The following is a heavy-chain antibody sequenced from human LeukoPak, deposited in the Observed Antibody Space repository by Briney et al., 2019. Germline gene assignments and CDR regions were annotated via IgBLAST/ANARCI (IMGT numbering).Heavy chain of an antibody. V-gene: IGHV5-51*01. D-gene: IGHD6-13*01. CDR1: GYSFTSYW. CDR2: IYPGDSDT. CDR3: ARGRDGSSSWYSSEFDY. J-gene: IGHJ4*02. Sequence: PGESLKISCKGSGYSFTSYWIGWVRQMPGKGLEWMGIIYPGDSDTRYSPSFQGQVTISADKSISTAYLQWSSLKASDTAMYYCARGRDGSSSWYSSEFDYWGQGTLVTVSS.